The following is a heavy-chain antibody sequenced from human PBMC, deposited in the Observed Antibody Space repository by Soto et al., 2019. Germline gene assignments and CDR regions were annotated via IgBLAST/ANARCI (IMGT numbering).Heavy chain of an antibody. CDR2: IIPIFGTA. V-gene: IGHV1-69*06. J-gene: IGHJ4*02. CDR1: GGTFSSYA. Sequence: QVQLVQSVAEVKKPGSSVKVSCKASGGTFSSYAISWVRQAPGQGLEWMGGIIPIFGTANYAQKFQGRVTINADKSTSTAYMELSSLRSEDTAVYYCARSPERWLQSGLDYWGQGTLVTVSS. D-gene: IGHD5-12*01. CDR3: ARSPERWLQSGLDY.